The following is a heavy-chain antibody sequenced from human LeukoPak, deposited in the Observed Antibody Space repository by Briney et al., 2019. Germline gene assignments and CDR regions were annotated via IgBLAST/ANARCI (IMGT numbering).Heavy chain of an antibody. V-gene: IGHV4-59*01. D-gene: IGHD2-15*01. CDR3: ARIGVGKAFDY. J-gene: IGHJ4*02. Sequence: PSETLSLTCTVSGVSISSYYWSWTRQPPGKGLESIGYIYYSGSTNSNPSLKSRVTISVDTSKNQFSLKLSSVTAADTAVYYCARIGVGKAFDYWGQGTLVTVSS. CDR1: GVSISSYY. CDR2: IYYSGST.